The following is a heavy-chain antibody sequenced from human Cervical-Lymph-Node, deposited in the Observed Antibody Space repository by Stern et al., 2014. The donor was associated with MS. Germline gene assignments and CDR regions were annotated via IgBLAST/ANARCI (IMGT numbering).Heavy chain of an antibody. J-gene: IGHJ6*02. D-gene: IGHD5-18*01. CDR2: IYPGDSDT. CDR3: ARPGDDTAKYGLDV. V-gene: IGHV5-51*03. CDR1: GYSFATYW. Sequence: VQLVESGAEVKKPGESLKISCKGSGYSFATYWIGWVRQMPGKGLAWRGIIYPGDSDTRYSPSFQGQVTISADKSISTAYLHWSSLKASDNAMYYCARPGDDTAKYGLDVWGQGTTVTVSS.